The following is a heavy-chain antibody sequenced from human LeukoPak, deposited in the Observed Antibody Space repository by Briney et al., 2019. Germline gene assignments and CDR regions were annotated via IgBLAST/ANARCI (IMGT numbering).Heavy chain of an antibody. Sequence: PSETLSLTCTVSGGSISGSYYWGWIRQPPGKGLEWIGSIYHSGTTYYNPSLESRVTISADTSKNQFSLKLSSVTAADTAVYYCAALLTYCSGGSCPFDNWGQGTLVTVSS. CDR3: AALLTYCSGGSCPFDN. D-gene: IGHD2-15*01. V-gene: IGHV4-38-2*02. CDR2: IYHSGTT. CDR1: GGSISGSYY. J-gene: IGHJ4*02.